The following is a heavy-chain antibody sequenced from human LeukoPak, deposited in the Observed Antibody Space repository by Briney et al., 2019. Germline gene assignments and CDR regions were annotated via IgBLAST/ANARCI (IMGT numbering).Heavy chain of an antibody. V-gene: IGHV1-46*01. Sequence: ASVKVSCKASGYTFTSNYMHWVRQAPGQGPEWMGVISPSGGSTTYAQKFQGRVTLTRDMSTSTDYLELSSLRSEDTAVYYCARDNSGRDEAGWFNPGGKGTRVTVSS. CDR1: GYTFTSNY. CDR2: ISPSGGST. J-gene: IGHJ5*02. CDR3: ARDNSGRDEAGWFNP. D-gene: IGHD3-10*01.